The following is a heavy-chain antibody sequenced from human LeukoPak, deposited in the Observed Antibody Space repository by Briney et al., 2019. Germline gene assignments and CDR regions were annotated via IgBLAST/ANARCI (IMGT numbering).Heavy chain of an antibody. CDR3: ARDRYDFWSGSSDAFDI. Sequence: PSETLSLTCTVSGGSISSYYWSWIRQPAGKGLEWIGRIYTSGSTNYNPSLKSRVTMSVDTSKNQFSLKLSSVTAADTAVYYCARDRYDFWSGSSDAFDIWGQGTMVTVSS. J-gene: IGHJ3*02. CDR1: GGSISSYY. V-gene: IGHV4-4*07. CDR2: IYTSGST. D-gene: IGHD3-3*01.